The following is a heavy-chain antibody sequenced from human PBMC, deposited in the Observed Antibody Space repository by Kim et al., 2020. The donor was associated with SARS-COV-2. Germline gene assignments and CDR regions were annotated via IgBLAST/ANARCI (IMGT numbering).Heavy chain of an antibody. D-gene: IGHD1-26*01. CDR3: SSSTVGAYFDY. Sequence: GGSLRLSCAVSGSSVRSSYMTWVRQAPGKGLEWVSAIHDAGSTYYADSVKGRFTISRDIPKDTLYLQMNSLRAEDTAVYYFSSSTVGAYFDYWGQGSLVTVSS. CDR1: GSSVRSSY. J-gene: IGHJ4*02. CDR2: IHDAGST. V-gene: IGHV3-53*01.